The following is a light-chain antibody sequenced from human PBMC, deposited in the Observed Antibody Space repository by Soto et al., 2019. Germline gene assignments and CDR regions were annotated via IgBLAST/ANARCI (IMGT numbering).Light chain of an antibody. Sequence: QSVLTQPASVSGSPGQSITISCTGTSSDVGGYNYVSWYQQHPGKAPRLIIHDVTNRPSGVSNRFSGSKSGNTASLTISGLQAEDEADYYCSSYTSSSTFYVFGAGTKVTVL. J-gene: IGLJ1*01. CDR3: SSYTSSSTFYV. V-gene: IGLV2-14*03. CDR1: SSDVGGYNY. CDR2: DVT.